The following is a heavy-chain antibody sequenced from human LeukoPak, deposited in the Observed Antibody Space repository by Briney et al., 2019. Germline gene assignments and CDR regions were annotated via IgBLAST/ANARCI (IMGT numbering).Heavy chain of an antibody. CDR2: INPSGGST. D-gene: IGHD1-26*01. V-gene: IGHV1-46*01. J-gene: IGHJ4*01. Sequence: ASVKVSCKASGYTFTSYYMHWVRQAPGQGLEWMGIINPSGGSTSYAQKFQGRVTMTRDTSTSTVYMELSSLRSEDTAVYYCARDSPSGSYLASFDYWGQEPWSPSPQ. CDR3: ARDSPSGSYLASFDY. CDR1: GYTFTSYY.